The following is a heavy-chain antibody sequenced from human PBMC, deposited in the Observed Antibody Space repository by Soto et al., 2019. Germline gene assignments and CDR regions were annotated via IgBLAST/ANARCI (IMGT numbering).Heavy chain of an antibody. CDR1: GYTFTTNS. CDR3: AREDIVVVPAATSYYYYYMDV. V-gene: IGHV1-3*04. Sequence: GASVKVSCKASGYTFTTNSMHWVRQAPGKRPEWMGWINTDNGNTKYSKEFQDRVTITRDTSASTAYMELSSLRSEDTAVYYCAREDIVVVPAATSYYYYYMDVWGKGTAVTVSS. CDR2: INTDNGNT. J-gene: IGHJ6*03. D-gene: IGHD2-2*01.